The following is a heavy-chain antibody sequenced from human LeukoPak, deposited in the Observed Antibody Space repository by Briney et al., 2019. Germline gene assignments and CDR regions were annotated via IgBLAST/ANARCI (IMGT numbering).Heavy chain of an antibody. V-gene: IGHV3-23*01. D-gene: IGHD3-10*01. CDR2: ISGSGGST. CDR3: AKALWFGELLPLDY. CDR1: GFTFSSYA. Sequence: SGGSLRLSCAASGFTFSSYAMSWVRQAPGKGLEGVSTISGSGGSTYYADSVKGRFTISRDKSKNTLHLQMNSLRAEDTAVYYCAKALWFGELLPLDYWGQGTLVTVSS. J-gene: IGHJ4*02.